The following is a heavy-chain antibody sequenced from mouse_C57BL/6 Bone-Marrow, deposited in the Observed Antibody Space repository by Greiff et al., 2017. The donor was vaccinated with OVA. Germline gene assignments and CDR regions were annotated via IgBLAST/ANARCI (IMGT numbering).Heavy chain of an antibody. J-gene: IGHJ1*03. Sequence: QVHVKQSGAELARPGASVKLSCKASGYTFTSYGISWVKQRTGQGLEWIGEIYPRSGNTYYNEKFKGKATLTADKSSSTAYMELRSLTSEDSAVYFCARHYYYGSSYRRYFDVWGTGTTVTVSS. D-gene: IGHD1-1*01. CDR3: ARHYYYGSSYRRYFDV. CDR1: GYTFTSYG. V-gene: IGHV1-81*01. CDR2: IYPRSGNT.